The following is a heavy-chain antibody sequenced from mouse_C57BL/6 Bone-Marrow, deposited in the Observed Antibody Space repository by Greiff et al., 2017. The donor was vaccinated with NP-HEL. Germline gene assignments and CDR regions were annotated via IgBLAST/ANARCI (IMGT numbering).Heavy chain of an antibody. CDR1: GYTFTDYY. CDR2: INPNNGGT. D-gene: IGHD2-5*01. Sequence: EVQLQQSGPELVKPGASVKISCKASGYTFTDYYMNWVKQSHGKSLEWIGDINPNNGGTSYNQKFKGKATLTVDKSSSTAYMELRSLTSEDSAVYYCARNYSTSWDYWGQGTSVTVSS. V-gene: IGHV1-26*01. CDR3: ARNYSTSWDY. J-gene: IGHJ4*01.